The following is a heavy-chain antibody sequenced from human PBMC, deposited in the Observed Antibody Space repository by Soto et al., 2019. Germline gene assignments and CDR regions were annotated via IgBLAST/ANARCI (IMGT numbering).Heavy chain of an antibody. D-gene: IGHD2-2*01. Sequence: GESLKISCAASGFTFSSYSMNWVRQAPGKGLEWVSYISSSSSTIYYADSVKGRFTISRDNAKNSLYLQMNSLRAEDTAVYYCARDREDCSSTSCPYFDYWGQGTLVTVSS. CDR3: ARDREDCSSTSCPYFDY. CDR1: GFTFSSYS. V-gene: IGHV3-48*01. CDR2: ISSSSSTI. J-gene: IGHJ4*02.